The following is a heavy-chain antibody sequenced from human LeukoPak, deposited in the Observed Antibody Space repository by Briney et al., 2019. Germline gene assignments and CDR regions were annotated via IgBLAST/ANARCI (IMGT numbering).Heavy chain of an antibody. J-gene: IGHJ3*02. CDR1: GGSVSSGSYY. CDR3: ARDWSYYYDSSGYYAAFDI. V-gene: IGHV4-61*01. D-gene: IGHD3-22*01. CDR2: IYYSGST. Sequence: SETLSLTCTVSGGSVSSGSYYWSWIRQPPGKGLEWIGYIYYSGSTNYNPSLKSRVTISVDMSKNQFSLKLSSVTAADTAVYYCARDWSYYYDSSGYYAAFDIWGQGTMVTVSS.